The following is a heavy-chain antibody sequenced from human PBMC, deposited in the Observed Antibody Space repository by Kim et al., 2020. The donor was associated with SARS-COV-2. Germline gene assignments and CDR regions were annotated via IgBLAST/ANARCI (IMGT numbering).Heavy chain of an antibody. CDR1: GFTFSDYY. J-gene: IGHJ4*02. V-gene: IGHV3-11*01. Sequence: GGSLRLSCAASGFTFSDYYMSWIRQAPGKGLEWVSYISSSGSTIYYADSVKGRFTISRDNAKNSLYLQMNSLRAEDTAVYYCARRSDFVLMVYAISYFDYWGQGTMVTVSS. D-gene: IGHD2-8*01. CDR3: ARRSDFVLMVYAISYFDY. CDR2: ISSSGSTI.